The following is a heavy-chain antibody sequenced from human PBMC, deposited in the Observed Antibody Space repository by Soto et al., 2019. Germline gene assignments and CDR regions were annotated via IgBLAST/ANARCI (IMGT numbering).Heavy chain of an antibody. D-gene: IGHD1-26*01. J-gene: IGHJ6*02. Sequence: PGGSLRLSCAASGFTFSSYAMHWVRQAPGKGLEWVAVISYDGSNKYYADSVKGRFTISRDNSKNTLYLQMNSLRAEDTAVYYCARDEWYGGSYHGETIYYYYYGMDVWGQGTTVTVSS. V-gene: IGHV3-30-3*01. CDR3: ARDEWYGGSYHGETIYYYYYGMDV. CDR2: ISYDGSNK. CDR1: GFTFSSYA.